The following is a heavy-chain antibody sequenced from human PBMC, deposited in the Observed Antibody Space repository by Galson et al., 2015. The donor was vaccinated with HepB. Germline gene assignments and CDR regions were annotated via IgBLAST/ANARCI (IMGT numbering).Heavy chain of an antibody. J-gene: IGHJ4*02. CDR1: GFSFSTST. V-gene: IGHV3-30*04. Sequence: SQRLSCAASGFSFSTSTIHWVRQAPGKGLEWVAVLSYDGSTTDYASSVRGRFTISRDTYRKTLYLQMDSLTPDDTAMYFCARESDRRFYFEHWGQGTLVAVSS. CDR3: ARESDRRFYFEH. CDR2: LSYDGSTT.